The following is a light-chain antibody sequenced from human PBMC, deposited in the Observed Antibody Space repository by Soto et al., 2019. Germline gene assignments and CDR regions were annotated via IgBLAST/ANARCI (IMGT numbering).Light chain of an antibody. CDR1: SSDVGGYNY. CDR3: SSYTSSSTYVV. J-gene: IGLJ2*01. CDR2: DVS. Sequence: QSALTQPASVSGSPGQSITISCTGTSSDVGGYNYVSWYQQHPGKAPKLMIYDVSNRPSGVSNRFSGSKSGNTASLTISGRQAEYEADYYCSSYTSSSTYVVFGGGTKLTVL. V-gene: IGLV2-14*01.